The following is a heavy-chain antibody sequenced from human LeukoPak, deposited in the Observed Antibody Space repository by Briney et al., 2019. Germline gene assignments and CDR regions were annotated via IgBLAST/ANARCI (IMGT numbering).Heavy chain of an antibody. CDR2: IIPIFGTA. J-gene: IGHJ3*02. D-gene: IGHD3-10*01. CDR3: ATDPIYGSGSYAFDI. Sequence: GASVKVSCKASGGTFSSYAISWVRQAPGQGLEWMGGIIPIFGTANYAQKFQGRVTITADESTSTAYMELSSLRSEDTAVYYCATDPIYGSGSYAFDIWGQGTMVTVSS. CDR1: GGTFSSYA. V-gene: IGHV1-69*13.